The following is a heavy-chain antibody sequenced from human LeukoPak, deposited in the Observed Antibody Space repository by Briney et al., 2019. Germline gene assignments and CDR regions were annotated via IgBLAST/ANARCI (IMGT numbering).Heavy chain of an antibody. V-gene: IGHV4-61*01. D-gene: IGHD5-24*01. Sequence: SETLSLTCTVSGGSVSSGSYYWSWIRQPPGKGLEWIGYIYYSGSTNYNPSLKSRVTISVDTSKDQFSLKLSSVTAADTAVYYCARSAPPWLFGYWGQGTLVTVSS. CDR3: ARSAPPWLFGY. CDR1: GGSVSSGSYY. J-gene: IGHJ4*02. CDR2: IYYSGST.